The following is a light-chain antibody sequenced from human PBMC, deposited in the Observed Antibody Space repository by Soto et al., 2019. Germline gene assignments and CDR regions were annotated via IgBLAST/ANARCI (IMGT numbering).Light chain of an antibody. Sequence: AIQMTQSPSSLSASVGDRVTITCRASQGIRNDLGWYQQKPGKAPKLLIYAASSLQSGVPSRFSGSGSFTDFTLTITSLQPEDFATYDCLQDYNYPRTFGHGTKVEIK. CDR1: QGIRND. J-gene: IGKJ1*01. CDR2: AAS. CDR3: LQDYNYPRT. V-gene: IGKV1-6*01.